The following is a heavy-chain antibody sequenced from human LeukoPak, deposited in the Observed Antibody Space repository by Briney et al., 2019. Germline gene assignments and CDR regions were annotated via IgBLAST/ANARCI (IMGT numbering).Heavy chain of an antibody. V-gene: IGHV1-8*01. Sequence: ASVKVSCKASGYTFTSYDINWVRQATGQGLEWMGWMNPNSGNTGYAQKFQGRVTMTRYTSISTAYMELSSLRSEDTAVYYCARGRYSSSWYEGIDAFDIWGQGTMVTVSS. J-gene: IGHJ3*02. D-gene: IGHD6-13*01. CDR3: ARGRYSSSWYEGIDAFDI. CDR1: GYTFTSYD. CDR2: MNPNSGNT.